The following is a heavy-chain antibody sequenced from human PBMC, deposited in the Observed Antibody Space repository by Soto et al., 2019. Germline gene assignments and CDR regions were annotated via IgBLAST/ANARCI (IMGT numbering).Heavy chain of an antibody. J-gene: IGHJ4*02. D-gene: IGHD3-10*01. V-gene: IGHV1-69*02. Sequence: QVQLVQSGAEVKRPGSSVKVSCKASGDTFTFYSINWVRQAPGLGLEWMGRINPILSMSNYAQRFQGRVTVTPDEXTSTAYMELSSLRSEDTAIYYCASSYGSGYRAFDYWGQGALVTVSS. CDR1: GDTFTFYS. CDR2: INPILSMS. CDR3: ASSYGSGYRAFDY.